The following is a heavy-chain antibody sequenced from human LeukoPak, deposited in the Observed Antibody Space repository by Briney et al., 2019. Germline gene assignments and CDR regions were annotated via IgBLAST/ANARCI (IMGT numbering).Heavy chain of an antibody. Sequence: GGSLRLSCAASGFTVSSYWMHWVRQAPGKGLVWVSRINSDGSSTSYADSVKGRFTISRDNAKNTLYLQMNSLRAEDTAVYYCARYSYGFAFDYWGQGTLVTVSS. V-gene: IGHV3-74*01. CDR2: INSDGSST. D-gene: IGHD5-18*01. CDR1: GFTVSSYW. J-gene: IGHJ4*02. CDR3: ARYSYGFAFDY.